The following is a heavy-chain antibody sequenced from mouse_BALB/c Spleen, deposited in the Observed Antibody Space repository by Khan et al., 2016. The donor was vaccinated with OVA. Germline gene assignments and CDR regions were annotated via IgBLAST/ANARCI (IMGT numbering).Heavy chain of an antibody. CDR3: AGAYYRYYGYYAMDY. J-gene: IGHJ4*01. CDR2: IWGGGGT. D-gene: IGHD2-14*01. V-gene: IGHV2-6-4*01. CDR1: ALSLSRYN. Sequence: QVQLKESGPGLVAPSQSLSITCTVSALSLSRYNIHWVRQPPGKGLEWLGMIWGGGGTDYNSTLKSRLNISKDNSKSQVFLKMNSLQTDDTAIYYWAGAYYRYYGYYAMDYGGQGTSVTVSS.